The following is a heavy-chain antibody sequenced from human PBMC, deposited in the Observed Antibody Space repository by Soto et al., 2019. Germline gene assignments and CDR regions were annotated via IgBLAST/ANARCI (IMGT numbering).Heavy chain of an antibody. D-gene: IGHD1-7*01. CDR2: TYYRSRWYN. J-gene: IGHJ6*03. V-gene: IGHV6-1*01. Sequence: PSQTLSLTCVISGDSVSSNSAAWNWIRQSPSRGLEWLGRTYYRSRWYNDYAVSVRSRITVNADTSKNQFSLHLNSVTPEDTVLYYCAGTSSLQGHYMDVWEKGTTDPVSS. CDR1: GDSVSSNSAA. CDR3: AGTSSLQGHYMDV.